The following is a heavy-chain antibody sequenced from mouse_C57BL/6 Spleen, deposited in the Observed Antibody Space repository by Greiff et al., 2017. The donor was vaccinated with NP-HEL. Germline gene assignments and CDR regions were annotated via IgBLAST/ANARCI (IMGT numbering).Heavy chain of an antibody. J-gene: IGHJ3*01. V-gene: IGHV10-1*01. Sequence: EVHLVESGGGLVQPKGSLKLSCAASGFSFNTYAMNWVRQAPGKGLEWVARIRSKSNNYATYYADSVKDRFTISRDDSESMLYLQMNNLKTEDTAMYYCVCNYPWFAYWGQGTLVTVSA. CDR1: GFSFNTYA. D-gene: IGHD2-1*01. CDR3: VCNYPWFAY. CDR2: IRSKSNNYAT.